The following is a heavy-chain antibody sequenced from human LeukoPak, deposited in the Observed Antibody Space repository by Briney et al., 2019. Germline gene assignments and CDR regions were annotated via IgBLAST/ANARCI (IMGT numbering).Heavy chain of an antibody. Sequence: PGGSLRLSCAASGFTFSSYGMHWVRQAPGKGLEWVAFIRYDGSNKYYADSVKGRFTISRDNSKNTLYLQMNSLRAEDTAVYYCAKDSWGYYGSGSYYDYWGQGTLVTASS. CDR3: AKDSWGYYGSGSYYDY. CDR2: IRYDGSNK. CDR1: GFTFSSYG. D-gene: IGHD3-10*01. J-gene: IGHJ4*02. V-gene: IGHV3-30*02.